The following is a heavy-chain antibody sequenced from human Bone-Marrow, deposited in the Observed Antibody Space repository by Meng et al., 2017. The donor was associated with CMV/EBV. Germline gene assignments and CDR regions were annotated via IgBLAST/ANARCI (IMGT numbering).Heavy chain of an antibody. CDR2: ISYDGSNK. V-gene: IGHV3-30*04. Sequence: GGSLRLSCAASGFTFSSYAMHWVRQAPGKGLEWVAVISYDGSNKYYADSVKGRFTISRDNSKNTLYLQMNSLRTEDTAVYYCARDRQYCSSTSCYRGYYYYGMDVWGQGTTVTVSS. CDR1: GFTFSSYA. D-gene: IGHD2-2*02. CDR3: ARDRQYCSSTSCYRGYYYYGMDV. J-gene: IGHJ6*02.